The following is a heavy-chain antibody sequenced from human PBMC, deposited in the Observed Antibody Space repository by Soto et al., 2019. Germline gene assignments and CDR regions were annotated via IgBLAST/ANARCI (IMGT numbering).Heavy chain of an antibody. J-gene: IGHJ4*02. CDR3: VRENEMAGATSAFEY. CDR2: IWYHGIDK. D-gene: IGHD1-26*01. V-gene: IGHV3-33*01. CDR1: GFTFSRQA. Sequence: GGSLRLSCAASGFTFSRQAMHWVRQAPGRGLEWVAVIWYHGIDKYYADSVKGRFTISRDNARNSLYLQMDSLRVEDTAVYYCVRENEMAGATSAFEYWGQGTPVTVSS.